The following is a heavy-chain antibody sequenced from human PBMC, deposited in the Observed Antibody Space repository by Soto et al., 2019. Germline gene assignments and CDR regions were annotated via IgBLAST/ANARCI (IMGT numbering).Heavy chain of an antibody. CDR3: ARHALQNEFDL. Sequence: PSEILSLTCAVYGGSFSGYYWSWIRQPPGKGLEWIGEINHSGSTNYNPSLRNRVAVSVDTSTNQISLRVKSVTAADTGVYFCARHALQNEFDLWGQGTPVTVSS. V-gene: IGHV4-34*01. CDR1: GGSFSGYY. J-gene: IGHJ4*02. CDR2: INHSGST. D-gene: IGHD2-8*01.